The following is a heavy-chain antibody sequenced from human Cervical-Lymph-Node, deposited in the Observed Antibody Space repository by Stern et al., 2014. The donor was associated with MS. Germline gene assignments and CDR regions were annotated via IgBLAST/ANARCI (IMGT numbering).Heavy chain of an antibody. Sequence: VQLVESGAEVKKPGSSVKVSCKASGGTFSSYAISWVRQAPGQGLEWMGGIIPIFGTANYAQKFQGRVTITADESTSTAYMELSSLRSEDTAVYYCARLTTDIVVVRDQGPDEVAFDIWGQGTMVTVSS. CDR1: GGTFSSYA. J-gene: IGHJ3*02. CDR2: IIPIFGTA. V-gene: IGHV1-69*01. CDR3: ARLTTDIVVVRDQGPDEVAFDI. D-gene: IGHD2-2*01.